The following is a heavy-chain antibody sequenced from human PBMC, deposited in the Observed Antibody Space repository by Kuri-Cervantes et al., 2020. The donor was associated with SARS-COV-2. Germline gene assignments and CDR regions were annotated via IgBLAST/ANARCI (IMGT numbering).Heavy chain of an antibody. J-gene: IGHJ4*02. CDR1: GYTFTSYG. CDR2: ISAYNGNT. CDR3: ARDLLGVGYCSGGSCPYYFDY. Sequence: ASVKVSCKASGYTFTSYGISWVRRAPGQGLEWMGWISAYNGNTNYAQKLQGRATMTTDTSTSTAYMELRSLRSDDTAVYYCARDLLGVGYCSGGSCPYYFDYWGQGTLVTVSS. V-gene: IGHV1-18*01. D-gene: IGHD2-15*01.